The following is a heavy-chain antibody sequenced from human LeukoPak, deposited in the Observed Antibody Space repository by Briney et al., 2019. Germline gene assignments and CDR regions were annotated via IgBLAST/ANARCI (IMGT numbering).Heavy chain of an antibody. D-gene: IGHD6-6*01. V-gene: IGHV4-59*08. CDR1: GGSISSYY. CDR3: ARYDRSSPTYFDY. Sequence: PSETLSLTCTVSGGSISSYYWSWIRQPPGKGLEWIGYIYYSGSTNYNPSLKSRVTISVDTSKNQFSLKVSSVTAADTAVYYCARYDRSSPTYFDYWGQGTLVTVSS. CDR2: IYYSGST. J-gene: IGHJ4*02.